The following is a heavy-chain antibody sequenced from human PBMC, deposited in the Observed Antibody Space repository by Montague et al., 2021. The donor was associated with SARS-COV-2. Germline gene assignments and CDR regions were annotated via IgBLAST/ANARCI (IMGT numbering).Heavy chain of an antibody. V-gene: IGHV4-59*01. Sequence: SETLSLTCTVYGGSINGYYWTWVRQPPGKGLQWIAHIYYNGRTSYIPSLKSRLSVSLDKAKYQFSLELTSVTAADTARYFCARGTEVGAFDDWGQGALVSVSS. CDR3: ARGTEVGAFDD. J-gene: IGHJ4*02. CDR2: IYYNGRT. D-gene: IGHD1-26*01. CDR1: GGSINGYY.